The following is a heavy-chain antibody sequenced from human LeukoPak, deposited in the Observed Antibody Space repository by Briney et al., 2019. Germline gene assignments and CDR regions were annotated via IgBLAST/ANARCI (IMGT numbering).Heavy chain of an antibody. Sequence: SETLSLTCAVYGGSFSGYYWSWIRQPPGKGLEWIGEINHSGSTNYNPSLKSRVTISIDMSKNNFSLKLTSVTAADTAVYFCARYNWNYDYWGQGTLVGVSS. J-gene: IGHJ4*02. CDR3: ARYNWNYDY. CDR2: INHSGST. V-gene: IGHV4-34*01. D-gene: IGHD1-7*01. CDR1: GGSFSGYY.